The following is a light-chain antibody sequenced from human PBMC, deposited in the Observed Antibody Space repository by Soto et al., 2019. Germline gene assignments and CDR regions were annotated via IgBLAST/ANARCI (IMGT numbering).Light chain of an antibody. J-gene: IGKJ2*01. CDR3: HQYNSYSPT. CDR1: QSVSSG. CDR2: DAS. V-gene: IGKV1-5*01. Sequence: DIQMTQAPSTLSASVGDRVTITCRASQSVSSGLALYQQRPGKDPKLLIYDASSLESGVPSRFSGSGSGTEFTLTISSLQPDDFATYYCHQYNSYSPTFGQGTKLEIK.